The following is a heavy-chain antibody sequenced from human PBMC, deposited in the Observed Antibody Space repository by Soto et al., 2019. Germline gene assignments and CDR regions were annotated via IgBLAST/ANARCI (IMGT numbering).Heavy chain of an antibody. CDR1: GFTFSSYS. J-gene: IGHJ4*02. CDR3: ARVHSDLWSGSFHSYFFDY. Sequence: EVQVVESGGGLVKPGGFLRLSCAASGFTFSSYSMSWVRQAPGKGLEWVSSISGTSSYIYYADSVKGRFTISRDNAKNSLYLQVTSLRDEDTAVYYCARVHSDLWSGSFHSYFFDYWGQGTLVTVSS. D-gene: IGHD3-3*01. CDR2: ISGTSSYI. V-gene: IGHV3-21*01.